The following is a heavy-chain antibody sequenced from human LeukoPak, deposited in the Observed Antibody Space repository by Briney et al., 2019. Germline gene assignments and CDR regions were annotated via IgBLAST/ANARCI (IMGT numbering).Heavy chain of an antibody. CDR1: GGTFSSYA. D-gene: IGHD3-10*01. V-gene: IGHV1-46*01. CDR3: ARVGRSGSYYTGSGSFDY. Sequence: GASVKVSCKASGGTFSSYAISWVRQAPGQGLEWMGIINPSGGSTSYAQKFQGRVTMTRDTSTSTVYMELSSLRSEDTAVYYCARVGRSGSYYTGSGSFDYWGQGTLVTVSS. J-gene: IGHJ4*02. CDR2: INPSGGST.